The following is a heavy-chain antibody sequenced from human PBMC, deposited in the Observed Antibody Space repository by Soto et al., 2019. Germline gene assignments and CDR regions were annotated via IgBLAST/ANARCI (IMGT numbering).Heavy chain of an antibody. CDR2: IIPIFGTA. J-gene: IGHJ5*02. CDR1: GGTFSSYA. V-gene: IGHV1-69*13. Sequence: SVKVSCKASGGTFSSYAISWVRQAPGQGLEWMGGIIPIFGTANYAQKFQGRVTITADESTSTAYMELSSLRSEDTAVYYCASTPSPGGDWFDPWGQGTLVTVSS. CDR3: ASTPSPGGDWFDP. D-gene: IGHD3-10*01.